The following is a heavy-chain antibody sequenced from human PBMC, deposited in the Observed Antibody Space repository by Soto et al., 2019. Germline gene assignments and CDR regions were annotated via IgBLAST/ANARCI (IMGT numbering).Heavy chain of an antibody. CDR3: ARHGIVLVPAAGMDV. D-gene: IGHD2-2*01. CDR2: IDPSDSYT. V-gene: IGHV5-10-1*01. Sequence: GESLKISCKGSGYSFTSYWISWVRQMPGKGLEWMGRIDPSDSYTNYSPSFQGHVTISADKSISTAYLQWSSLKASDTAMYYCARHGIVLVPAAGMDVWGQGTTVTVSS. J-gene: IGHJ6*02. CDR1: GYSFTSYW.